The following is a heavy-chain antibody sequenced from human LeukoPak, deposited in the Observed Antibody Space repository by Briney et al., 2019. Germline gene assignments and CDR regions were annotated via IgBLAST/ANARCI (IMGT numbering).Heavy chain of an antibody. V-gene: IGHV3-48*02. Sequence: GGSLRLSCAASGFTFSLYSLNWVRHAPGKGLEGVSFNSSGSSTIFCADSVRGRFTISRDNAKKSLYLQMNSLRDEDTAVYYCARGYRDGYNYFHYWGQGTLVTVSS. CDR1: GFTFSLYS. D-gene: IGHD5-24*01. CDR2: NSSGSSTI. CDR3: ARGYRDGYNYFHY. J-gene: IGHJ4*02.